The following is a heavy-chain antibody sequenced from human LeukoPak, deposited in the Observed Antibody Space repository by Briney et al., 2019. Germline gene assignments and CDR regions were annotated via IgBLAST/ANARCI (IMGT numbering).Heavy chain of an antibody. Sequence: GGLRLSCAASGFTVSSSYMNWVRQAPGKGLEWVSLIYGGGSTYYADSVKGRFTISRDNSKNTLYLQMNSLRAEDTAVYYCARRGDGGRSFDYWGQGTLVAVSS. CDR3: ARRGDGGRSFDY. CDR1: GFTVSSSY. V-gene: IGHV3-53*01. CDR2: IYGGGST. J-gene: IGHJ4*02. D-gene: IGHD4-23*01.